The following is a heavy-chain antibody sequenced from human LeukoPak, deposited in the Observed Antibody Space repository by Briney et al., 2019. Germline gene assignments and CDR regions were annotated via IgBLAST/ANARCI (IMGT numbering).Heavy chain of an antibody. V-gene: IGHV3-23*01. CDR2: IGDTT. Sequence: GGSLRLSCAASGFTFSIYAMSWVRQAPGKGLERVSAIGDTTYYADSVEGRFTISRDNSKNTLYLQMNSLRAEDAAIYYCAKAFAFVGANFFDYWGQGTLVTVSS. CDR3: AKAFAFVGANFFDY. CDR1: GFTFSIYA. D-gene: IGHD1-26*01. J-gene: IGHJ4*02.